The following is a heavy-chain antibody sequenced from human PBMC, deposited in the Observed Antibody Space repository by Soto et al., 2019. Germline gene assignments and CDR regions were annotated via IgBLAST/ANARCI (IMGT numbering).Heavy chain of an antibody. CDR2: ISGSGGST. Sequence: EVQLLESGGGLVQPGGSLRLSCAASGFTFSSYAMSWVRQAPGKGLEWVSSISGSGGSTYYADSVKGRFTISRDNSKNTLYLQMNSLRAEDTALYDCAKDASSGITSFDLWGRGTLVTVSS. CDR3: AKDASSGITSFDL. D-gene: IGHD3-3*01. J-gene: IGHJ2*01. CDR1: GFTFSSYA. V-gene: IGHV3-23*01.